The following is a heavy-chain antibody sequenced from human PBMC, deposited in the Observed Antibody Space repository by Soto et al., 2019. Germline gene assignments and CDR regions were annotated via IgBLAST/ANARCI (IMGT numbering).Heavy chain of an antibody. CDR2: INPSGGST. D-gene: IGHD3-9*01. CDR3: AREGRGLGYFYWLVRDYYYYYYMDV. CDR1: GYTFTSYY. Sequence: ASVKVSCKASGYTFTSYYMHWVRQAPGQGLEWMGIINPSGGSTSYAQKFQGRVTMTRDTSTSTVYMELSSLRSEDTAVYYCAREGRGLGYFYWLVRDYYYYYYMDVWGKGTTVTVSS. V-gene: IGHV1-46*03. J-gene: IGHJ6*03.